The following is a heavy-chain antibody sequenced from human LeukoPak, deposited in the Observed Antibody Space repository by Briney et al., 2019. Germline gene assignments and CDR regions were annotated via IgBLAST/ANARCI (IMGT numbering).Heavy chain of an antibody. CDR3: AREGRRGLKTSY. CDR1: GGSISSSSYY. Sequence: PSETLSLTCTVSGGSISSSSYYWSWIRQPPGKGLEWIGEINHSGSTNYNPSLKSRVTISVDTSKNQFSLKLSSVTAADTAVYYCAREGRRGLKTSYWGQGTLVTVSS. D-gene: IGHD1-26*01. CDR2: INHSGST. V-gene: IGHV4-39*07. J-gene: IGHJ4*02.